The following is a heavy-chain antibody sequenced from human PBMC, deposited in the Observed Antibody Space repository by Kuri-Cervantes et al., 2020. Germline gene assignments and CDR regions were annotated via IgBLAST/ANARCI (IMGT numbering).Heavy chain of an antibody. CDR2: ISAYNGNT. D-gene: IGHD6-19*01. J-gene: IGHJ4*02. CDR3: ARWGSSGWGLIDY. CDR1: GYTFTSYG. V-gene: IGHV1-18*01. Sequence: ASVKVSCKASGYTFTSYGISWVRQAPGQGLEWMGWISAYNGNTNYAQKFQGRVTMTRNTSISTAYMELSSLRSEDTAAYYCARWGSSGWGLIDYWGQGTLVTVSS.